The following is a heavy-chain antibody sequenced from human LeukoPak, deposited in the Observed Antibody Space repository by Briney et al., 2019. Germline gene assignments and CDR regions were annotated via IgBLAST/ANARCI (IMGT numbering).Heavy chain of an antibody. CDR2: IIPILGIA. D-gene: IGHD4-17*01. Sequence: ASVKVSCKASGGTFSSYAISWVRQAPEQGLEWMGRIIPILGIANYAQKFQGRVTITADKSTSTAYMELSSLRSEDTAVYYCALTVTMGAFDIWGQGTMVTVSS. J-gene: IGHJ3*02. CDR1: GGTFSSYA. CDR3: ALTVTMGAFDI. V-gene: IGHV1-69*04.